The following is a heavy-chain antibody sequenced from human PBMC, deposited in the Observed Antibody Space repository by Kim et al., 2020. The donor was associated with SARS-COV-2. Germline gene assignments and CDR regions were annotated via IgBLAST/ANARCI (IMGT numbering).Heavy chain of an antibody. CDR1: GGSFSGYY. CDR2: INHSGST. D-gene: IGHD4-17*01. Sequence: SETLSLTCAVYGGSFSGYYWSWIRQPPGKGLEWIGEINHSGSTNYNPSLKSRVTISVDTSKNQFSLKLSSVTAADTAVYYCAARRATVVTPKIDYWGQGTLVTVSS. CDR3: AARRATVVTPKIDY. J-gene: IGHJ4*02. V-gene: IGHV4-34*01.